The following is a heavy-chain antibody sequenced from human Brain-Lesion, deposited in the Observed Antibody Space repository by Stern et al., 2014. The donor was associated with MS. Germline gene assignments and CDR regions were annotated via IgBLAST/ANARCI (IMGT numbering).Heavy chain of an antibody. CDR3: ARHDGWLPHY. CDR1: GGSISRSTYY. Sequence: QVQLVQSGPGLVKPSETLSLTCSVSGGSISRSTYYWGWLRQPPGKGLEWIGSIYYSGTTYYNPPLKSRVTIAPSTNQFSLGLTSVPAADTAVYYCARHDGWLPHYWSQGTLVTVSS. V-gene: IGHV4-39*01. CDR2: IYYSGTT. J-gene: IGHJ4*02. D-gene: IGHD5-12*01.